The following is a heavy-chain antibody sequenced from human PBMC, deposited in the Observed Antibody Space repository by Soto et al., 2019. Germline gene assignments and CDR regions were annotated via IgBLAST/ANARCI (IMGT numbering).Heavy chain of an antibody. Sequence: GGSLRLSCVVSGFTFSIYWMHCVRQVPGQSPFWVSLICADGTTTNYADSVIGRFTISREHSKNTVYLHMNNLKPDDTAIYYCTRGSRADSYGTGAHWGQGTPVPVSS. J-gene: IGHJ4*02. CDR1: GFTFSIYW. V-gene: IGHV3-74*01. D-gene: IGHD3-10*01. CDR2: ICADGTTT. CDR3: TRGSRADSYGTGAH.